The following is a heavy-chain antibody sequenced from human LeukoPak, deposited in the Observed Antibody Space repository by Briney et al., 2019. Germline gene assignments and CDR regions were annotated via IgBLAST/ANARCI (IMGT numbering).Heavy chain of an antibody. J-gene: IGHJ5*02. CDR1: GFTFSSYV. V-gene: IGHV3-23*01. D-gene: IGHD2-2*01. CDR3: ARDGGYCSDNSCYNSRFDP. Sequence: AGGSLRLSCAASGFTFSSYVMSWVRQAPGKGLEWVSAISGSGGSTYYADSVKGRFTISRDNSKNTLYLQMNSLRAEDTAVFYCARDGGYCSDNSCYNSRFDPWGQGTLVTVSS. CDR2: ISGSGGST.